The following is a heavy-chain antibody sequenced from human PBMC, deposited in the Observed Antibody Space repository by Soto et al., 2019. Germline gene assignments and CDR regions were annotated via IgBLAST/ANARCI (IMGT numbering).Heavy chain of an antibody. V-gene: IGHV3-30*18. J-gene: IGHJ6*02. CDR1: GFTFSNYV. CDR2: ISYDGSNK. D-gene: IGHD2-2*01. CDR3: AKDQNQLIRRCYGLDV. Sequence: QVQLVESGGGVVQPGRSLRLSCAASGFTFSNYVMHWVRQAPGKGLEWVAVISYDGSNKYYADSVRGRFTISIDNSKNTLFLQMNSLRPEDTAVYYCAKDQNQLIRRCYGLDVWGQGTTVTVSS.